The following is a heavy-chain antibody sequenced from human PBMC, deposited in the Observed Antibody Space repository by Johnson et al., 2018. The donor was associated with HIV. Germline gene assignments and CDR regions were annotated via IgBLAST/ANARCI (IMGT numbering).Heavy chain of an antibody. D-gene: IGHD3-22*01. CDR3: ARGVGLVDGMIVDAFDI. CDR1: GFTFSSYA. CDR2: ISYDGSNK. V-gene: IGHV3-30*04. J-gene: IGHJ3*02. Sequence: QVQLMESGGGVVQPGTSLRLSCAASGFTFSSYAMHWVRQAPGKGLEWVAVISYDGSNKYYTDSVKGRFTISRDNSKNTLYLQMNSLRAGDTAVYYCARGVGLVDGMIVDAFDIWGQGTMVTVSS.